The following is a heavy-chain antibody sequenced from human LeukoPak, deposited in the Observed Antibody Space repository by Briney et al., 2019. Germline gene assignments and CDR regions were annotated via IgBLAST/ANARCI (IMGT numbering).Heavy chain of an antibody. V-gene: IGHV4-34*01. CDR2: INDSGST. Sequence: PSETLSLTCAAYGGSFSGYDWSWIRQPPGKGLEWVGGINDSGSTNYNPSLKSRVTISVDTSKNQFSLKLSSVTAADTAVYYCARGPYYDFWSGYYTDGFDYWGQGTLVTVSS. CDR3: ARGPYYDFWSGYYTDGFDY. J-gene: IGHJ4*02. CDR1: GGSFSGYD. D-gene: IGHD3-3*01.